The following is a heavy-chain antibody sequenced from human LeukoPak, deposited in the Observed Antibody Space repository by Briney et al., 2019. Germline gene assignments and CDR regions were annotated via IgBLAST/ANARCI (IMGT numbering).Heavy chain of an antibody. V-gene: IGHV1-2*02. D-gene: IGHD2-2*01. CDR1: GYIFTDYY. Sequence: ASVKVSCKASGYIFTDYYMHWVRQAPGQGLEWMGWINPKSGGTNFAQKFQGRVTMTRNTSISTAYMELSRLRSDDTAVYYCARLVVVIPADTDAFNIWGQGTMVTVSS. J-gene: IGHJ3*02. CDR3: ARLVVVIPADTDAFNI. CDR2: INPKSGGT.